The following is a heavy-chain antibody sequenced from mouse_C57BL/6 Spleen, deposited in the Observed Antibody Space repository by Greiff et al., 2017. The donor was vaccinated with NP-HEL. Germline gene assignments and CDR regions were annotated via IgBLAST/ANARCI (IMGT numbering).Heavy chain of an antibody. CDR1: GYSITSDY. Sequence: EVKLVESGPGLAKPSQTLSLTCSVTGYSITSDYWNWIRKFPGNKLEYMGYISYSGSTYYNPSLKSRISITRDTSKNQYYLQLNSVTTEDTATYYCARSIYYDYEGGAMDYWGQGTSVTVSS. D-gene: IGHD2-4*01. CDR2: ISYSGST. V-gene: IGHV3-8*01. J-gene: IGHJ4*01. CDR3: ARSIYYDYEGGAMDY.